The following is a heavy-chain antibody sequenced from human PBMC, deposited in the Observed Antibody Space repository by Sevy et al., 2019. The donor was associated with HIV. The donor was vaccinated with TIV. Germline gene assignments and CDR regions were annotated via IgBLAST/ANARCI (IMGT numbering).Heavy chain of an antibody. Sequence: GGSLRLSCAASGFTFSSYSMNWVRQAPGKGLEWVSSISSSSSYIYYADSVKGRFTISRDNAKNSLYLQMNSLRAEDMAVYYCARAMDTAFDYWGQGTLVTVSS. CDR1: GFTFSSYS. V-gene: IGHV3-21*01. D-gene: IGHD5-18*01. CDR3: ARAMDTAFDY. J-gene: IGHJ4*02. CDR2: ISSSSSYI.